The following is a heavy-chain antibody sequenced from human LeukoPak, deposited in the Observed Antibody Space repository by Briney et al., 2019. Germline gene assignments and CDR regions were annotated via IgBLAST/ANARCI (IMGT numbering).Heavy chain of an antibody. Sequence: GGSLRLSCAASGFTFSDYYMSWIRQAPGKGREWVSSISSSAGTTYYADSVKGRFTISKDNAKNSLYLQMNSLRAEDTAVYYCASDRIEFVRHGYFAYWGQGPLVTVSS. CDR1: GFTFSDYY. CDR2: ISSSAGTT. CDR3: ASDRIEFVRHGYFAY. J-gene: IGHJ4*02. D-gene: IGHD3-3*02. V-gene: IGHV3-11*01.